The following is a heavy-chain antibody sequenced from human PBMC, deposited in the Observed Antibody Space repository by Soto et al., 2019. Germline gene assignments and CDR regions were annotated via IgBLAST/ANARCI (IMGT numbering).Heavy chain of an antibody. CDR3: ARSVAVPGAHIDY. J-gene: IGHJ4*02. Sequence: SETLSLTCSVSGGSISGSYWSWIRQSPGKGLEWLGYVYCTGSTNYSPSLRSRVSISVDTSKNEFSLRLSSVTAADTAVYFCARSVAVPGAHIDYWGQGTQVTVSS. CDR2: VYCTGST. V-gene: IGHV4-59*01. CDR1: GGSISGSY. D-gene: IGHD6-19*01.